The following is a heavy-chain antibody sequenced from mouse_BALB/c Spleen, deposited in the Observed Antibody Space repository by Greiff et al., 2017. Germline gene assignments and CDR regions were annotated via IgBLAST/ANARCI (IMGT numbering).Heavy chain of an antibody. CDR2: ISYSGST. V-gene: IGHV3-2*02. CDR1: GYSITSYYA. J-gene: IGHJ4*01. Sequence: EVHLVESGPGLVKPSQSLSLTCTVTGYSITSYYAWNWIRQLPGNELEWIGYISYSGSTSYNPSLKSRISITRDTSKNQFFLQLNSGTTEDTATYYCASRGYGNMDYWGQGTSVTVSS. D-gene: IGHD2-1*01. CDR3: ASRGYGNMDY.